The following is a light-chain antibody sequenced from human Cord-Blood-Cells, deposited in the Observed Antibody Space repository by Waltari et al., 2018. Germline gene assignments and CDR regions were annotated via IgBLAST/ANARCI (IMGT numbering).Light chain of an antibody. J-gene: IGLJ2*01. Sequence: SYELTQPPSVSVSPGQTARITCSGDALPTKPAYWYQQKSGQAPVLVIYEDSKRPPGIPERFSGSSSGTMATLTISGAQVEDEADYYCYSTDSSGNHRGVFGGGTKLTVL. CDR1: ALPTKP. CDR2: EDS. V-gene: IGLV3-10*01. CDR3: YSTDSSGNHRGV.